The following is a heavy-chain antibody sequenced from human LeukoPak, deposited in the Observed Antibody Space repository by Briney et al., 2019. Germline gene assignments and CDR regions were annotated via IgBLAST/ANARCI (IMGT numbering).Heavy chain of an antibody. J-gene: IGHJ4*02. CDR1: GGSISSSNW. CDR2: IYHSGST. D-gene: IGHD4-17*01. V-gene: IGHV4-4*02. CDR3: ARYTVTTFGPHFDY. Sequence: KPSETLSLTCAVSGGSISSSNWWSWVRQPPGKGLEWIGEIYHSGSTNYNPSLKSRITISVDKSKNQFSLKLSSVTAADTAVYYCARYTVTTFGPHFDYWGQGTLVTVSS.